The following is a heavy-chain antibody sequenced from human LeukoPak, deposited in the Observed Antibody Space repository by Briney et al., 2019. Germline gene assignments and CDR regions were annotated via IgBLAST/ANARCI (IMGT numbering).Heavy chain of an antibody. Sequence: ASVKVSCKASGYTLTSYGISWVRQAPGQGLEWMGRIIPIFGTANYAQKFQGRVTITTDESTSTAYMELSSLRSEDTAVYYCARVMAVADDFDYWGQGTLVTVSS. CDR3: ARVMAVADDFDY. J-gene: IGHJ4*02. CDR1: GYTLTSYG. V-gene: IGHV1-69*05. D-gene: IGHD6-19*01. CDR2: IIPIFGTA.